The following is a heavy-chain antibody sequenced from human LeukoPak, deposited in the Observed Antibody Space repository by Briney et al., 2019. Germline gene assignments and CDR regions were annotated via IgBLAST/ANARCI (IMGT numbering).Heavy chain of an antibody. J-gene: IGHJ4*02. Sequence: PGGSLRLSCAASGFTFSSYWMSWVRQAPGKGLEGVAQIKKDGSEKYYVDSVKGGFTISRDNAKNSLYLQMNSLRAEDTAVYYCASRRGSRPDYFDYWGQGTLVTVSS. V-gene: IGHV3-7*01. CDR1: GFTFSSYW. CDR2: IKKDGSEK. CDR3: ASRRGSRPDYFDY. D-gene: IGHD1-26*01.